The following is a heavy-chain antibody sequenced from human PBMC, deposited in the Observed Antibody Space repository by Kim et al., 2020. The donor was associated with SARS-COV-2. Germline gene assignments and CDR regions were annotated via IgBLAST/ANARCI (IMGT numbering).Heavy chain of an antibody. CDR3: ARRGAVAGNPVYDY. CDR1: GGSISSSGYY. J-gene: IGHJ4*02. V-gene: IGHV4-39*01. CDR2: IYYSGTT. Sequence: SETLSLTCTVSGGSISSSGYYWTWIRQPPGKGLEWIGSIYYSGTTYYNPSLKSRITISVDTSKNQFSLNLSSVTAADTAVYYCARRGAVAGNPVYDYWGQGTLSPSPQ. D-gene: IGHD6-19*01.